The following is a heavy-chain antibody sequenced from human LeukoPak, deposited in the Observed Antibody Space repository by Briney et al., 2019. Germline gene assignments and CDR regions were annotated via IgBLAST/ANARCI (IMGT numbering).Heavy chain of an antibody. CDR2: IYHSGST. V-gene: IGHV4-38-2*02. Sequence: ASETLSLTCTVSGYSISSGYYWGWIRQPPGKGLEWIGSIYHSGSTYYNPSLKSRVTISVDTSKNQFSLKLSSVTAADTAVYYCAGPGSGTLKDYYYYYYMDVWGKGTTVTVSS. J-gene: IGHJ6*03. CDR1: GYSISSGYY. CDR3: AGPGSGTLKDYYYYYYMDV. D-gene: IGHD2-15*01.